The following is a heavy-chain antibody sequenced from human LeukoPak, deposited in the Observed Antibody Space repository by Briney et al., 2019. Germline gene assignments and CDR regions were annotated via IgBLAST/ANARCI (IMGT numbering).Heavy chain of an antibody. Sequence: HPGGSLTLSCEDSGYSFGGFYMQWVRQAPGKGLEWVVSINGGGEYTAYPASVKGRFPNTRHNSNNMLNLQMSSLRAEDTALYYCAQRGVQGYMDVWGKGTTVIVSS. CDR2: INGGGEYT. CDR3: AQRGVQGYMDV. D-gene: IGHD1-26*01. V-gene: IGHV3-23*01. J-gene: IGHJ6*03. CDR1: GYSFGGFY.